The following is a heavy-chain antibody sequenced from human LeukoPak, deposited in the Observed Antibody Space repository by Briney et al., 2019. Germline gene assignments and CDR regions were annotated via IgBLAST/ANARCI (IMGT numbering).Heavy chain of an antibody. CDR3: AGDYDILTGYYPLDY. V-gene: IGHV3-30-3*01. J-gene: IGHJ4*02. D-gene: IGHD3-9*01. Sequence: GGSLRLSCAASGFTFSSYATHWVRQAPGKGLEWVAVISYDGSNKYYADSVKGRFTISRDNSKNTLYLQMNSLRAEDTAVYYCAGDYDILTGYYPLDYWGQGTLVTVSS. CDR1: GFTFSSYA. CDR2: ISYDGSNK.